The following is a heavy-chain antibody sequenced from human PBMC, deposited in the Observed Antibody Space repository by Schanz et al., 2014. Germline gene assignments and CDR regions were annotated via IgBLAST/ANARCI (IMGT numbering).Heavy chain of an antibody. D-gene: IGHD5-12*01. CDR3: AKEKGGHSGYDLVS. CDR1: GFTVSNSY. J-gene: IGHJ5*02. V-gene: IGHV3-66*03. CDR2: IYSSGST. Sequence: DVQLVDSGGGLVQPGGSLRLSCAASGFTVSNSYIHWVRQAPGKGLEWVSTIYSSGSTYYADSVKGRFTISRDNSKNMVFLQMTSLRAEDTAVYYCAKEKGGHSGYDLVSWGQGTLLIVSS.